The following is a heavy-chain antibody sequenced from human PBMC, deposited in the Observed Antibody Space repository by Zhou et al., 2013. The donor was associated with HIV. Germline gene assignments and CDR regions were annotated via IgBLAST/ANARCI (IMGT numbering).Heavy chain of an antibody. V-gene: IGHV1-46*02. D-gene: IGHD5-12*01. CDR1: GYAFNSYY. Sequence: QVQLVQSGAEVKKSGASVNISCKASGYAFNSYYMHWVRQAPGQGLEWMGVVVPTGGSTTYAEKFQGRVVMTRDTSTSTVYLEVSSLRSDDTAVYYCARDLPVEMATINDYWGQGTLVTVSS. CDR2: VVPTGGST. CDR3: ARDLPVEMATINDY. J-gene: IGHJ4*02.